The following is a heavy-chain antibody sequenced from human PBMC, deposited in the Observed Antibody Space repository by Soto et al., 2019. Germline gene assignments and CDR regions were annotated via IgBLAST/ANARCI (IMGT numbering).Heavy chain of an antibody. CDR1: GFTFSSYG. D-gene: IGHD3-10*01. V-gene: IGHV3-33*06. Sequence: GGSLRLSCSGSGFTFSSYGMHWVRQAPGKGLEWVAVIWYDGSNKYYADSVKGRFTISRDNSKNTLYLQMNSLRAEDTAVYYCAKDTSSASDWFDPWGQGTLVTVSS. J-gene: IGHJ5*02. CDR3: AKDTSSASDWFDP. CDR2: IWYDGSNK.